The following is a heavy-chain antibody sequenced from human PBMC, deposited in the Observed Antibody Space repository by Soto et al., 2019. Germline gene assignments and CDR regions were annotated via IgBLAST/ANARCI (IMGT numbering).Heavy chain of an antibody. CDR1: GFTSSIYW. D-gene: IGHD2-15*01. V-gene: IGHV3-7*01. Sequence: EVQLVESGGGLVQPGGSLRLSCAASGFTSSIYWMTWVRQAPGKGLELVANIKQDGSEKNYVDSVKGRFTISRDNAKNALLLQMNRLRAEDAALYYCARGRGCGGGSCSIVDVWGKGPTVTVS. CDR2: IKQDGSEK. J-gene: IGHJ6*03. CDR3: ARGRGCGGGSCSIVDV.